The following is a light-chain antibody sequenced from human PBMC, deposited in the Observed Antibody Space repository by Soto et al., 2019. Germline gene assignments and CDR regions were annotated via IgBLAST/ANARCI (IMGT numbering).Light chain of an antibody. V-gene: IGKV1-13*02. CDR2: EAS. Sequence: IQMPQSPSSLSASVGDRVTITCRASQSISTYLNWYHQKPGKAPDLLIYEASNLESGVPSRFSGSGSGTEFTLTIGGLQPDDFATYYCQQFNSYPITFGQGTRLEI. CDR3: QQFNSYPIT. CDR1: QSISTY. J-gene: IGKJ5*01.